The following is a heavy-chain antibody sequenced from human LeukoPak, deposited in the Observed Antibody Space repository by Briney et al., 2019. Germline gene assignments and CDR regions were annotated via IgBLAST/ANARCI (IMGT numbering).Heavy chain of an antibody. V-gene: IGHV7-4-1*02. CDR1: GYTFTSYA. CDR2: INTNTGNP. CDR3: ARASRIAAAGLLDY. J-gene: IGHJ4*02. D-gene: IGHD6-13*01. Sequence: ASVKVSCKASGYTFTSYAMNWVRQAPEQGLEWMGWINTNTGNPTYAQGLTGRFVFSLDTSVSTAYLQISSLKAEDTAVYYCARASRIAAAGLLDYWGQGTLVTVSS.